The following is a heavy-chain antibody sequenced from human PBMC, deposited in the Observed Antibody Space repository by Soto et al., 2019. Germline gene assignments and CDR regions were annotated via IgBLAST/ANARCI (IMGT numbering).Heavy chain of an antibody. D-gene: IGHD4-17*01. CDR3: ARDRVYGDSLYYYYYGMDV. CDR2: IKQDGSEK. CDR1: GFTFSSYW. Sequence: HPGGSLRLSCAASGFTFSSYWMSWVRQAPGKGLEWVANIKQDGSEKYYVDSVKGRFTISRDNAKNSLYLQMNSLRAEDTAVYYCARDRVYGDSLYYYYYGMDVWGQGTTVTVSS. V-gene: IGHV3-7*01. J-gene: IGHJ6*02.